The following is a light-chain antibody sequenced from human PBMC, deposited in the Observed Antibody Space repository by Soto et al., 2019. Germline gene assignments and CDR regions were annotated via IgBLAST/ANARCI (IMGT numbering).Light chain of an antibody. CDR2: GAS. V-gene: IGKV3-15*01. CDR1: QSVSSN. Sequence: EGLMPQSSDTMSVSPGERATLSCRDSQSVSSNLAWYPQILGQAPRLLIYGASKRATGIPARFSGSGSGTEFTLTISSLQSEDFAVYYCQQYNNWPSWTFGQGTKVDIK. CDR3: QQYNNWPSWT. J-gene: IGKJ1*01.